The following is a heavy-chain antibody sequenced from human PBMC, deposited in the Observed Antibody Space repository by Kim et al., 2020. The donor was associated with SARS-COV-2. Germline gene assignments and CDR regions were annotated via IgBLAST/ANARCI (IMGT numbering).Heavy chain of an antibody. Sequence: GGSLRLSCAASGFTFSSYAMHWVRQAPGKGLEWVAVISYDGSNKYYADSVKGRFTISRDNSKNTLYLQMNSLRAEDTAVYYCARDRDLWFGTSLRYGMDVWGQGTTVTVSS. CDR1: GFTFSSYA. CDR3: ARDRDLWFGTSLRYGMDV. J-gene: IGHJ6*02. D-gene: IGHD3-10*01. CDR2: ISYDGSNK. V-gene: IGHV3-30-3*01.